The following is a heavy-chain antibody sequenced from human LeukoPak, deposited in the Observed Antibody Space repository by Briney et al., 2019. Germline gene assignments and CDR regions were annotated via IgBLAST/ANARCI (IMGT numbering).Heavy chain of an antibody. Sequence: GGPLRLSCAASGFSFTNYWMSWVRQAPGKGLEWVDNVKQDGSAKYYVDSVKGRFTISRDNANNSVYLQMNSLRAEDTVIYYSARYLDRCRVFWRQRTVVTVSS. CDR1: GFSFTNYW. J-gene: IGHJ4*02. D-gene: IGHD3-9*01. V-gene: IGHV3-7*01. CDR3: ARYLDRCRVF. CDR2: VKQDGSAK.